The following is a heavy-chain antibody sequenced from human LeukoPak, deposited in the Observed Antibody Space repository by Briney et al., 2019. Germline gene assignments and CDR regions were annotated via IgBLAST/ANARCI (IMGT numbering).Heavy chain of an antibody. D-gene: IGHD3-22*01. CDR2: IVVGSGNT. Sequence: PVKVSCKASGFTFTSSAVQWVRQARGQRLEWIGWIVVGSGNTNYAQKFQERVTITRDMSTSTAYMELSSLRSEDTAVYYCAASPDYYDSSGYSYYFDYWGQGTLVTVSS. CDR1: GFTFTSSA. V-gene: IGHV1-58*01. J-gene: IGHJ4*02. CDR3: AASPDYYDSSGYSYYFDY.